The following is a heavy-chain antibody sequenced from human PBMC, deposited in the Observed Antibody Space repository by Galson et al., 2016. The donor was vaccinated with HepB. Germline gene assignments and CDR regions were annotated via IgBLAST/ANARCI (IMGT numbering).Heavy chain of an antibody. CDR3: ARGTPPLKDYGEEDFFDI. D-gene: IGHD4-17*01. V-gene: IGHV4-34*01. Sequence: ETLSLTCAVYGASFSGHYWNWIRQPPGKGLEWVGEINHSGRTNYNPSLKSRVTISIDMSTNQFSLNLSSVTAADTAVYYCARGTPPLKDYGEEDFFDIWGQGTMVTVSS. CDR1: GASFSGHY. J-gene: IGHJ3*02. CDR2: INHSGRT.